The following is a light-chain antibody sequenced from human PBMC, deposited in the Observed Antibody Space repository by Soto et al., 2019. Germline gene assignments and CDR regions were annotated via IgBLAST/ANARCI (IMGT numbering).Light chain of an antibody. CDR1: QSVSAY. CDR2: DAS. CDR3: PQRDNSIT. Sequence: EIVLTQSPATLSLSPGERATLSCRASQSVSAYLAWYQQKPGQAPRLLIYDASNRATGIPARFSGSGSGTDFTLTISSLEPEDFAVYYCPQRDNSITFGQGTRLEIK. J-gene: IGKJ5*01. V-gene: IGKV3-11*01.